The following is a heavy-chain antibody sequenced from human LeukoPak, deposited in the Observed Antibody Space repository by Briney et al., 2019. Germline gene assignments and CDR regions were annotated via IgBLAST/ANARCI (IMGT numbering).Heavy chain of an antibody. CDR3: GIAAAGTPIIY. CDR2: ISAYNGNT. D-gene: IGHD6-13*01. J-gene: IGHJ4*02. Sequence: ASVKVSCKASGGTFSSYAISWVRQAPGQGPEWMGWISAYNGNTNYAQKLQGRVTMTTDTSTSTAYMELRSLRSDDTAVYYCGIAAAGTPIIYWGQGTLVTVSS. CDR1: GGTFSSYA. V-gene: IGHV1-18*01.